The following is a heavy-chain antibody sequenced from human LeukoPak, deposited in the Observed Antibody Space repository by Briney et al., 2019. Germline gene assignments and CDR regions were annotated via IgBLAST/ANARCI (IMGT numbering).Heavy chain of an antibody. Sequence: SETLSLTCTVSGGSISSYYWSWIRQPPGKGLEWIGDIYYSGSTNYNTSLKSRVTISVDTSKNQFSLKLSSVTAADTAVYYCARDKGSYSSSSAVWFDPWGQGTLVTVSS. D-gene: IGHD6-6*01. V-gene: IGHV4-59*01. CDR1: GGSISSYY. CDR2: IYYSGST. CDR3: ARDKGSYSSSSAVWFDP. J-gene: IGHJ5*02.